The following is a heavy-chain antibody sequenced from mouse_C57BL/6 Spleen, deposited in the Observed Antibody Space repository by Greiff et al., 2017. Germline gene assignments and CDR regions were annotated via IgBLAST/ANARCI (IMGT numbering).Heavy chain of an antibody. Sequence: VQLQQSGAELVKPGASVTLSCTASGFNIKDYYMHWVKQRTEQGLAWIGRLDPAAGQTKYAPKFPGKATITSDTSSNTAYLQLSSLTSEDTAVYYCARAGYYGSSPAGWYFDVWGTGTTVTVSS. J-gene: IGHJ1*03. CDR3: ARAGYYGSSPAGWYFDV. CDR1: GFNIKDYY. CDR2: LDPAAGQT. V-gene: IGHV14-2*01. D-gene: IGHD1-1*01.